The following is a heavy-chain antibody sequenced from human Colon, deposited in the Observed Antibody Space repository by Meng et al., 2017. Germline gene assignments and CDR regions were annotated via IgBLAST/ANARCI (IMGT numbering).Heavy chain of an antibody. Sequence: QGPRREPGPGLGKPSGTLSLTCAVSGGSIRSSNWWSWVRQPPGKGLEWIGEIYHSGSTSYVPSLKSRITISVDKSNNLLSLKLNSVTAADTAMYYCARRNTRNSGGGNNYWGQGTLVTVSS. D-gene: IGHD3-10*01. V-gene: IGHV4-4*02. CDR1: GGSIRSSNW. J-gene: IGHJ4*02. CDR2: IYHSGST. CDR3: ARRNTRNSGGGNNY.